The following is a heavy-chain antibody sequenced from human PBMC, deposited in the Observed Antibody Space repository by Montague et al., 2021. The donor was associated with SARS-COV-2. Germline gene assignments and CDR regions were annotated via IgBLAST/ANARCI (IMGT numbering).Heavy chain of an antibody. Sequence: SETLSLTCTVSFGSISTYYWSWIRQPPGKGLEWIGFIFYNGSTKYNPSLKGRVSISLDTSKNQCSLKLSSVTAADTAVYYCARQDAWAYCGDECYRGWFDSWGQGTLVTVSS. D-gene: IGHD2-21*01. J-gene: IGHJ5*01. CDR2: IFYNGST. CDR1: FGSISTYY. CDR3: ARQDAWAYCGDECYRGWFDS. V-gene: IGHV4-59*01.